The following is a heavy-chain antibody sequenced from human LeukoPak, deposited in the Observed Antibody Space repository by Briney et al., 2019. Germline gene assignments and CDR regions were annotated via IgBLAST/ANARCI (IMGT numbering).Heavy chain of an antibody. J-gene: IGHJ2*01. V-gene: IGHV4-34*01. CDR1: GGSFSAYY. Sequence: PSETLSLTCAVYGGSFSAYYWTWIRQSPGKGPEWSGEINHRGSSNHNPSLKSRVSISVDASKSQVSLKMSSVTAADMAVYYCARSLGFGDYWYFDLWGLGTLVTVSA. CDR3: ARSLGFGDYWYFDL. CDR2: INHRGSS. D-gene: IGHD3-10*01.